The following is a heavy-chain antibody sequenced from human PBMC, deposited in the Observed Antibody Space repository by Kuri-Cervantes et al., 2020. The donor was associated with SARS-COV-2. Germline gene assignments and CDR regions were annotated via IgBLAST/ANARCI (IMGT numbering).Heavy chain of an antibody. CDR3: ARDLYGFGEKRSYYFDY. D-gene: IGHD3-10*01. CDR2: IYYSGST. CDR1: GGSISSGSYY. V-gene: IGHV4-39*02. J-gene: IGHJ4*02. Sequence: SATLSLTCTVSGGSISSGSYYWSWIRQPAGKGLEWIGSIYYSGSTYYNPSLKSRVTISVDTSKNQFSLKLSSVTAADTAVYYCARDLYGFGEKRSYYFDYWGQGTLVTVSS.